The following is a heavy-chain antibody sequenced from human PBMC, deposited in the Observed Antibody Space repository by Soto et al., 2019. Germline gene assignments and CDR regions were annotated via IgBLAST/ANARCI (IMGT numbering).Heavy chain of an antibody. V-gene: IGHV4-31*03. Sequence: SETLSLTCTVSGGSIRTGGYYWTRIRQRPGEGLEWIGYIYYTGSAYYDPSLKSRVAISVDMSKNQFSLKLNSVTAADTAVYYCAKDPSPQPTTVITPGWFDPWGQGILVTVSS. CDR2: IYYTGSA. D-gene: IGHD4-17*01. CDR3: AKDPSPQPTTVITPGWFDP. CDR1: GGSIRTGGYY. J-gene: IGHJ5*02.